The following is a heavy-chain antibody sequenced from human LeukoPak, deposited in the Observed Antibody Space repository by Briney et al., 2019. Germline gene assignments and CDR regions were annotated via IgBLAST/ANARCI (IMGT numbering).Heavy chain of an antibody. CDR2: ISYDGSNK. CDR3: AREREVEYSSSYFDY. D-gene: IGHD6-6*01. CDR1: GFTFSSYA. Sequence: QPGGSLRLSCAASGFTFSSYAMHWVRQAPGKGLEWVAVISYDGSNKYYADSVKGRFTISRDNSKNTLCLQMNSLRAEDTAVYYCAREREVEYSSSYFDYWGQGTLVTVSS. J-gene: IGHJ4*02. V-gene: IGHV3-30-3*01.